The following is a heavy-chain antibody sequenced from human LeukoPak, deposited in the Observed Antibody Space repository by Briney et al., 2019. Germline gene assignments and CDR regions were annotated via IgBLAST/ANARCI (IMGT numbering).Heavy chain of an antibody. V-gene: IGHV3-66*01. CDR1: GFTVSSNY. CDR3: ARAGYSSGFDY. CDR2: IYSGGST. Sequence: TGGSLRLSCAASGFTVSSNYMSWVRQAPGKGLEWVSVIYSGGSTYYADSVKGRFTISRDNSKNTLYLQMNSLRAEDTAVYYCARAGYSSGFDYWGQGTLVTVSS. J-gene: IGHJ4*02. D-gene: IGHD6-19*01.